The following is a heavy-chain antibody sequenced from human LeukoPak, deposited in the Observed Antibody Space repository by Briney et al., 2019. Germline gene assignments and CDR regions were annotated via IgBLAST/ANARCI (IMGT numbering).Heavy chain of an antibody. CDR2: IIPIFGTA. D-gene: IGHD6-6*01. V-gene: IGHV1-69*05. J-gene: IGHJ5*02. CDR3: ARGLPPALYSSSGWFDP. CDR1: GGTFSSHA. Sequence: SVKVSCKASGGTFSSHAISWVRQAPGQGLEWMGGIIPIFGTANYAQKFQGRVTITTDESTSTAYMELSSLRSEDTAVYYCARGLPPALYSSSGWFDPWGQGTLVTVSS.